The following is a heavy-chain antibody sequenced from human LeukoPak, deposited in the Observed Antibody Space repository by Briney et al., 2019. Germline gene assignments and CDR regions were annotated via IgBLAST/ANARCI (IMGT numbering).Heavy chain of an antibody. V-gene: IGHV1-18*01. D-gene: IGHD3-10*01. CDR3: ARDGGYGSGSYYNVGVDY. Sequence: GASVKVSCKASGGTFSSYAISWVRQAPGQGLEWMAWINVYNGDTYYAQKFQGRVTMTTDTSTSTAYMELRSLRADDTAVYYCARDGGYGSGSYYNVGVDYWGQGTLVTVSS. CDR2: INVYNGDT. J-gene: IGHJ4*02. CDR1: GGTFSSYA.